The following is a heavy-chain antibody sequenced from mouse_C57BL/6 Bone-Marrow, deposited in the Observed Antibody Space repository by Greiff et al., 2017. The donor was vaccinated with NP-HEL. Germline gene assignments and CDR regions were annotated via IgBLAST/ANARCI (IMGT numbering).Heavy chain of an antibody. V-gene: IGHV1-74*01. CDR2: IHPSDSDT. CDR1: GYTFTSYW. D-gene: IGHD1-1*01. CDR3: AMGYYGSYWYFDV. J-gene: IGHJ1*03. Sequence: QVQLQQPGAELVKPGASVKVSCKASGYTFTSYWMHWVKQRPGQGLEWIGRIHPSDSDTNYNQKFKGKATLTVDKSSSTAYMQLSSLTSEDSAVYYCAMGYYGSYWYFDVWGTGTTVTVSS.